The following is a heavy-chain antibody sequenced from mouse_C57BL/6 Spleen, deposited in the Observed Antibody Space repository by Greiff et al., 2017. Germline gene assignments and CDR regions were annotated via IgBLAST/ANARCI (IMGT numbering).Heavy chain of an antibody. J-gene: IGHJ4*01. CDR2: ISNGGGST. D-gene: IGHD2-4*01. CDR1: GFTFSDYY. CDR3: ARPAYDSSGAMDY. V-gene: IGHV5-12*01. Sequence: EVKLVESGGGLVQPGGSLKLSCAASGFTFSDYYMYWVRQTPEKRLEWVAYISNGGGSTYYPDTVKGRFTISRDNAKNTLYLQMSRLKSEDTAMYYCARPAYDSSGAMDYWGQGTSVTVSS.